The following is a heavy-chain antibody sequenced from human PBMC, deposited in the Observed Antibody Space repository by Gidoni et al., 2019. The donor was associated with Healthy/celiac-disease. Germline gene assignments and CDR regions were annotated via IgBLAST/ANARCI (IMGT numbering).Heavy chain of an antibody. V-gene: IGHV4-39*01. Sequence: QLQLQESGPGLVKPSETLSLTCTVSGGSISSSSYYWGWIRQPPGKGLEWIGSIYYSGSTYYNPSLKSRVTISVDTSKNQFSLKLSSVTAADTAVYYCAGFIAAAGKVYYYGMDVWGQGTTVTVSS. CDR3: AGFIAAAGKVYYYGMDV. CDR2: IYYSGST. CDR1: GGSISSSSYY. J-gene: IGHJ6*02. D-gene: IGHD6-13*01.